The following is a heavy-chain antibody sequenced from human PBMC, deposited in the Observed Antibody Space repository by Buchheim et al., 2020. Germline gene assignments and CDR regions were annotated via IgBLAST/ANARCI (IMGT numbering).Heavy chain of an antibody. Sequence: EVQLVQSGAEVKKPGESLKISRKGSGSRFNSYWIAWVRQMPGKGLEWMGIIYPGDSDTRYNPSFQGQVTISADKSMNTAYLQWSSLKASDTAIYYCARHPDQDKYGMDVWGQGTT. CDR1: GSRFNSYW. CDR3: ARHPDQDKYGMDV. CDR2: IYPGDSDT. V-gene: IGHV5-51*01. J-gene: IGHJ6*02.